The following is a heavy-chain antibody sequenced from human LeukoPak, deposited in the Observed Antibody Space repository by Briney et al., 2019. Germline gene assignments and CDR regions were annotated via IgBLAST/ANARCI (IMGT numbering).Heavy chain of an antibody. CDR3: ARSGYCSGGSCYYAFDI. V-gene: IGHV3-21*01. CDR1: GFTFSSYS. Sequence: GGSLRLSCAASGFTFSSYSMNWVRQAPGKGLEWVSSISSSSSYIYYADSVKGRFTISRDNAKNSLYLQMNSLRAEDTAVYYCARSGYCSGGSCYYAFDIWGQATMVTVSS. J-gene: IGHJ3*02. D-gene: IGHD2-15*01. CDR2: ISSSSSYI.